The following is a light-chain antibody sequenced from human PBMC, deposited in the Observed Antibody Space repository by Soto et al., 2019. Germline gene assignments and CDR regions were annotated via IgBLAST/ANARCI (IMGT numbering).Light chain of an antibody. CDR1: SGHSSYA. V-gene: IGLV4-69*01. CDR3: QTWGSGTVV. J-gene: IGLJ2*01. Sequence: QAVVTQSPSASASLGASVKLTCTLSSGHSSYAIALHQQQPEKGPRYLMKLNSDGSHSKGDGIPDRCSGSSSGAERYLTISSLQSEDEADYYCQTWGSGTVVFGGGTKLTVL. CDR2: LNSDGSH.